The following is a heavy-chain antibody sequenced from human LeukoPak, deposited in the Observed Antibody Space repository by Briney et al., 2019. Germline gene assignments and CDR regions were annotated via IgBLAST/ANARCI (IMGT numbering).Heavy chain of an antibody. J-gene: IGHJ4*02. Sequence: GGSLRLSCEASGLTFTSYAMHWVRQAPGKGLEWVSSISASGSGTFYTDSMNGRFTISRDNAKKTVFLQMKSLRPGDTALYYCAKGRDTSGRQNFDFWGQGTLVSVSS. CDR3: AKGRDTSGRQNFDF. V-gene: IGHV3-23*01. D-gene: IGHD6-19*01. CDR2: ISASGSGT. CDR1: GLTFTSYA.